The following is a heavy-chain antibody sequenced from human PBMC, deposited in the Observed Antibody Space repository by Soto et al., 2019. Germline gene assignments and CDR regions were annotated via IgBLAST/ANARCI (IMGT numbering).Heavy chain of an antibody. CDR3: ARNNTSWYYY. Sequence: QVQLVQSGAELKKPGASVKVSCKASGYTFNNYGISWVRQAPGQGLEWMGWISIYIGYANYAQKLQDRIIMTADTSTSTAYMELRSLRSDDTAVYYCARNNTSWYYYWGQGSLVTVSS. V-gene: IGHV1-18*01. D-gene: IGHD6-13*01. CDR1: GYTFNNYG. J-gene: IGHJ4*02. CDR2: ISIYIGYA.